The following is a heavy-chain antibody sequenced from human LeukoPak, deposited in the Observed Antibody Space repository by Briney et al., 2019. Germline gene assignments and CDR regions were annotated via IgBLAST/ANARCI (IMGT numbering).Heavy chain of an antibody. D-gene: IGHD5-24*01. J-gene: IGHJ3*02. CDR3: ARDHNYAFDI. CDR1: GGSFSGYY. Sequence: SETLSLTCAVYGGSFSGYYWSWIRQPPGKGLEWIGEINHSGSTNYNPPLKSRVTISVDTSKNQFSLKLSSVTAADTALYYCARDHNYAFDIWGQGTMVTVSS. V-gene: IGHV4-34*01. CDR2: INHSGST.